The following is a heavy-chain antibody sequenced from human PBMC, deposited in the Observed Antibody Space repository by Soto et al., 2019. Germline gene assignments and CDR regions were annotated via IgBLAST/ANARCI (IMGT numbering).Heavy chain of an antibody. CDR3: ARRGYFDSSNYLAY. CDR1: GYTFTSYG. Sequence: QVQLVQSGAEVKKPGASVKVSCTASGYTFTSYGMNWVRQAPGRGLARMGWINPGSGNTKYSLKFQGRVIIERDKAARTAYMELRSLRSEHTAVYYCARRGYFDSSNYLAYWGLGTLVTVSS. D-gene: IGHD3-22*01. V-gene: IGHV1-3*01. CDR2: INPGSGNT. J-gene: IGHJ4*02.